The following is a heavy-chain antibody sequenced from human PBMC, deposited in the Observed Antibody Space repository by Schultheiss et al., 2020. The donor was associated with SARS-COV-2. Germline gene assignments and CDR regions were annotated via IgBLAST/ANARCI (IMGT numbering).Heavy chain of an antibody. J-gene: IGHJ6*02. CDR2: IYYSGST. CDR3: ARDSPFTYDFWTGYSGSFYYYGMDV. CDR1: GYSLSSGYY. D-gene: IGHD3-3*01. V-gene: IGHV4-38-2*02. Sequence: SETLSLTCSVSGYSLSSGYYWGWIRQPPGKGLEWIGSIYYSGSTNYNPSLKSRVTISVDTSKNQFSLKLSSVTAADTAVYYCARDSPFTYDFWTGYSGSFYYYGMDVWGQGTTVTVSS.